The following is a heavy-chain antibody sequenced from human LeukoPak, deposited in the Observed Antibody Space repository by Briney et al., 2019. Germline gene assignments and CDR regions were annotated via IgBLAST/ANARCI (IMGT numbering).Heavy chain of an antibody. CDR3: ARDQKYYDFWSGYSDY. Sequence: SVKVSCKASGYTLTGYYMHWVRQAPGQGLEWMGWINPNSGGTNYAQKFQGRVTMTRDTSISTAYMELSRLRSDDTAVYYCARDQKYYDFWSGYSDYWGQGTLVTVSS. V-gene: IGHV1-2*02. CDR2: INPNSGGT. D-gene: IGHD3-3*01. CDR1: GYTLTGYY. J-gene: IGHJ4*02.